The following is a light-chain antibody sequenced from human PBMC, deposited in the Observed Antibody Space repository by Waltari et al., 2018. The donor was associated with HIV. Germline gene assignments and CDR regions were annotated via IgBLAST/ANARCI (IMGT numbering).Light chain of an antibody. Sequence: YELTQPPSVSVAPGQTAMITCGGNNIESKSVQWYQQKPGQTPVLVICFGLDRPSGSPERFSGSVSGNTATLTISRVDAGDEADYYGQVWDRSSDQVIFGGGTKLTVL. V-gene: IGLV3-21*04. CDR2: FGL. CDR3: QVWDRSSDQVI. CDR1: NIESKS. J-gene: IGLJ2*01.